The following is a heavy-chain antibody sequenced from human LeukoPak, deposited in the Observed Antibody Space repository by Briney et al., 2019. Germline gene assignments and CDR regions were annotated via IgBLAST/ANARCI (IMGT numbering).Heavy chain of an antibody. D-gene: IGHD3-10*01. CDR2: TYYRSKWYN. CDR3: AAEGGSGRLN. Sequence: SQTLSLTCAISGDSVSSNSAAWNWNRQSPSRGLEWLGRTYYRSKWYNNYAVSVKSRITINPDTSKNQFSLQLSSVTPEDTAVYYCAAEGGSGRLNWGQGTLVTVSS. CDR1: GDSVSSNSAA. J-gene: IGHJ4*02. V-gene: IGHV6-1*01.